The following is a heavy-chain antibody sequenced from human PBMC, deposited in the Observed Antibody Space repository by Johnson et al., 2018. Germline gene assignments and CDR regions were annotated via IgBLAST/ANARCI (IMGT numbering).Heavy chain of an antibody. J-gene: IGHJ4*02. CDR3: ARGSSGYDSLGPFDY. CDR2: INAANGNT. V-gene: IGHV1-3*01. CDR1: GYTFTTYS. D-gene: IGHD5-12*01. Sequence: QVQLVQSGAEVKKPGASVKVSCKASGYTFTTYSMHWVRQAPGQRLEWLGWINAANGNTKYSQRFQGRVTITRDTSANTAYMELSSLRSEETAVYYCARGSSGYDSLGPFDYWGQGTLVTVSS.